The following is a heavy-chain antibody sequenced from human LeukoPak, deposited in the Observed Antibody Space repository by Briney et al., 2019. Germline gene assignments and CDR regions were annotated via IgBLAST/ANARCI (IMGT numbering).Heavy chain of an antibody. V-gene: IGHV1-18*01. J-gene: IGHJ4*02. CDR2: ISSYSGNT. Sequence: ASVKVSCKASGYTFISYGISWVRQASGQGLEWMGWISSYSGNTKYAQNLQGRVTMTTETSTSTVYMELRSLRSDDTAVYYCARDHSSGPDYWGQGTLVTVSS. D-gene: IGHD6-19*01. CDR3: ARDHSSGPDY. CDR1: GYTFISYG.